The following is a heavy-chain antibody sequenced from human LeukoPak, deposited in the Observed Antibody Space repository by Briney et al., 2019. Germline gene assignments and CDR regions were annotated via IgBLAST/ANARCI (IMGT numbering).Heavy chain of an antibody. J-gene: IGHJ4*02. D-gene: IGHD3-10*01. V-gene: IGHV3-23*01. Sequence: GGSLRLSCAASGFTFSSYAMSWVRQAPGKGLEWVSAISGSGGSTYYADSVKGRFTISRDNSENTLYLQMNSLRAEDTAVYYCAKDRGYYGSGKLDWGQGTLVTVSS. CDR2: ISGSGGST. CDR1: GFTFSSYA. CDR3: AKDRGYYGSGKLD.